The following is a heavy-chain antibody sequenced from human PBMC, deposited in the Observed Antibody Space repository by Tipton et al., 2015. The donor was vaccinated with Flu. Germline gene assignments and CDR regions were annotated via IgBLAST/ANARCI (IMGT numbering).Heavy chain of an antibody. CDR3: VRDTLVKTSYGSGTYGDGLDI. J-gene: IGHJ3*02. CDR2: ISYDGSKK. D-gene: IGHD3-10*01. CDR1: GFTFSRFS. Sequence: SLRLSCAASGFTFSRFSMHWVRQAPGKGLEWVAGISYDGSKKIYAESVKGRFTISRDNSKNTLYLQMNTVRAEDTALYYCVRDTLVKTSYGSGTYGDGLDIWGQGTMVSVSS. V-gene: IGHV3-30*04.